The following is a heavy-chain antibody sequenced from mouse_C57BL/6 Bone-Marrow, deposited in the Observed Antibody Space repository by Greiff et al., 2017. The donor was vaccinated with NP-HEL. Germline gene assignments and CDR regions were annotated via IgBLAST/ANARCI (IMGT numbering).Heavy chain of an antibody. CDR1: GYTFTSYW. V-gene: IGHV1-64*01. D-gene: IGHD1-1*01. CDR3: ARDYYGSSFHWYFDV. J-gene: IGHJ1*03. Sequence: VQLQQPGAELVKPGASVKLSCKASGYTFTSYWMHWVKQRPGQGLEWIGMIHPNSGSTNYNEKFKSKATLTVDKSSSTACMQLSSLTSEDSAVYYCARDYYGSSFHWYFDVWGTGTTVTVSS. CDR2: IHPNSGST.